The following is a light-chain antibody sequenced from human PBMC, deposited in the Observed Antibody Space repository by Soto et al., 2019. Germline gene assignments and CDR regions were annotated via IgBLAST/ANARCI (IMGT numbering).Light chain of an antibody. V-gene: IGKV2-28*01. CDR3: MQALQTPLT. Sequence: DIVMTQSPLSLAVTPGEPASISCRSSQSLLHSNGYNYFYWYLQKPGQSPQLLIYLGSNRAPGVPDRFNGSGSGTDFTLKISRVEAEDVGVYYCMQALQTPLTFGGGTKVEIK. J-gene: IGKJ4*01. CDR2: LGS. CDR1: QSLLHSNGYNY.